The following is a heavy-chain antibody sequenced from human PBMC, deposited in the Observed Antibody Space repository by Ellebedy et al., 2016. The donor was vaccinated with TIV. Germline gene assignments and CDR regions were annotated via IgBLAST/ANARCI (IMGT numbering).Heavy chain of an antibody. D-gene: IGHD6-13*01. V-gene: IGHV4-59*08. Sequence: MPSETLSLTCTVSGGSISSYYWSWIRQPPGKGLEWIGYIYYSGSTNYNPSLKSRVTISVDTSKNQFSLKLSSVTAADTAVYYCAAQGYSSSWYQRTHWFDPWGQGTLVTVSS. J-gene: IGHJ5*02. CDR1: GGSISSYY. CDR3: AAQGYSSSWYQRTHWFDP. CDR2: IYYSGST.